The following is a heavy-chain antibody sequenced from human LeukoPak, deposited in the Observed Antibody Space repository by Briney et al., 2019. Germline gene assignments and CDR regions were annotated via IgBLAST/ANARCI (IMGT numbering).Heavy chain of an antibody. CDR2: ISSSSSNI. CDR3: ARFGPGDYYDSSGYYSPLLDY. Sequence: PGGSLRLSCAASGFTFSSYSMNWVRQAPGKGLEWVSSISSSSSNIYYADSVKGRFTISRDNAKNSLYLQMNSLRAEDTAVYYCARFGPGDYYDSSGYYSPLLDYWGQGTLVTVSS. V-gene: IGHV3-21*01. D-gene: IGHD3-22*01. CDR1: GFTFSSYS. J-gene: IGHJ4*02.